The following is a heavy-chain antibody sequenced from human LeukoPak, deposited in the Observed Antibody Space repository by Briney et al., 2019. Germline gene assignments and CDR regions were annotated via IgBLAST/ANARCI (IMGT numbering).Heavy chain of an antibody. D-gene: IGHD6-13*01. V-gene: IGHV1/OR15-1*04. J-gene: IGHJ4*02. CDR2: INPNSGGT. CDR3: ARAAAAGTSLIYY. CDR1: GYIFTDYY. Sequence: PGASVKVSCKASGYIFTDYYMHWVRQAPGQELGWMGRINPNSGGTNYAQRFQGRVTMTTDTSTSTAYMELRSLRSDDTAVYYCARAAAAGTSLIYYWGQGSLVTVSS.